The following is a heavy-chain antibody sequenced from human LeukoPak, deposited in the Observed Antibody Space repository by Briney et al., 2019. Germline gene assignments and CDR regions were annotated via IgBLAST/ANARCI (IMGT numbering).Heavy chain of an antibody. CDR1: GGTFSSYT. J-gene: IGHJ4*02. CDR3: ARGILGPELLVDY. CDR2: IIPILGIA. D-gene: IGHD2-21*02. Sequence: SVKVSCKASGGTFSSYTINWVRQAPGQGLEWMGRIIPILGIANYSQKFQGRVMITADKSTSTAYMELSSLRSEDTAVYYCARGILGPELLVDYWGQGTLVTVSS. V-gene: IGHV1-69*02.